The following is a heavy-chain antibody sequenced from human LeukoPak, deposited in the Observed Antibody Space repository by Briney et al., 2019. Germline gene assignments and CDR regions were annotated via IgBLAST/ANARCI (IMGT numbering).Heavy chain of an antibody. CDR1: GFTVSDNY. D-gene: IGHD6-13*01. Sequence: GGSLRPSCAVSGFTVSDNYMSWVRQAPGKGLEWVSVVSSGGTTYHADSVKGRFNISRHNSNNTLFLQMNSLRAEDTAVYYCARASILQQLVGAFDVWGQGTMVTVSS. V-gene: IGHV3-53*04. CDR2: VSSGGTT. J-gene: IGHJ3*01. CDR3: ARASILQQLVGAFDV.